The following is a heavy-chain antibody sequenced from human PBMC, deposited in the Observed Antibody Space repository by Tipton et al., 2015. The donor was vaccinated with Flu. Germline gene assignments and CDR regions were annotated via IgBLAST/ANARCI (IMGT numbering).Heavy chain of an antibody. CDR2: IQRSGNT. D-gene: IGHD4-11*01. Sequence: TLSLTCSVSGVSIGSRSYWGWTRHPRGGGLEWIGNIQRSGNTYYNPSLKSRIAMSIDTSKNQFSLKLSSVTAPDTAVSYCARRDYSNYVSEPKSGFGSWVLGTLVSVSS. V-gene: IGHV4-38-2*01. J-gene: IGHJ5*01. CDR3: ARRDYSNYVSEPKSGFGS. CDR1: GVSIGSRSY.